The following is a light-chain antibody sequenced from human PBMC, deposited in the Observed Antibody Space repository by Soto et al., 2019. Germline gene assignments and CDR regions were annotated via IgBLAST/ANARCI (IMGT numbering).Light chain of an antibody. CDR3: QHYNSYPEA. V-gene: IGKV3-20*01. CDR2: GAS. CDR1: QSVSSSY. Sequence: EIVLTHSPGTLSLSPGERATLSCRASQSVSSSYLAWYQQKPGQAPSLLIYGASTRATGIPARFSGSGSGTEFTLTISSLQPDDFATYYCQHYNSYPEAFGQGTKVDIK. J-gene: IGKJ1*01.